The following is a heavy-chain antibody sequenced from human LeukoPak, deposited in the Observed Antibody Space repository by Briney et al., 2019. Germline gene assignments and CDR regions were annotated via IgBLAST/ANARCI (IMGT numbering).Heavy chain of an antibody. CDR1: GFTFSSYT. J-gene: IGHJ4*02. V-gene: IGHV3-30*04. CDR2: ISYDGSNK. CDR3: AKDRYSGSYHPFDY. D-gene: IGHD1-26*01. Sequence: PGRSLRLSCAASGFTFSSYTIHWVRQAPGKGLEWVAVISYDGSNKYYADSVKGRFTISRDNSKNTLYLQMNSLRAEDTAVYYCAKDRYSGSYHPFDYWGQGTLVTVSS.